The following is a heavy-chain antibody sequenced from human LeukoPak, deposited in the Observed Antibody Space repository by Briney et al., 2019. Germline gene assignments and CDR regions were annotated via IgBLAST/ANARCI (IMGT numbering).Heavy chain of an antibody. CDR2: IYYSGST. CDR3: ARGGMILTYYYDSSGYYNFDY. V-gene: IGHV4-59*01. Sequence: SETLSLTCTVSGGSISSYYWSWIRQPPGKGLEWIGYIYYSGSTNYKPSLKSRVTISVDTSKNQFSLKLSSVTAADTAVYYCARGGMILTYYYDSSGYYNFDYWGQGTLVTVSS. CDR1: GGSISSYY. D-gene: IGHD3-22*01. J-gene: IGHJ4*02.